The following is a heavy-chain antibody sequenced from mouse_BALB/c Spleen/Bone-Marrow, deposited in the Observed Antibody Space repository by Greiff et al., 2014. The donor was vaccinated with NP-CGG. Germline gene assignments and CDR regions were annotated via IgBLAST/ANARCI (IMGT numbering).Heavy chain of an antibody. V-gene: IGHV14-3*02. CDR3: ATYYYGSSWGFAY. Sequence: EVQLQQSGAELVKPGASVKLSCTASGFNIKDTYMHWVKQRPEPGLEWIGRIDPANGNTKYDPKFQGKATITADTSSNTAYLQLSSLTSEDTAVYYCATYYYGSSWGFAYWGQGTLVTVSA. CDR1: GFNIKDTY. J-gene: IGHJ3*01. CDR2: IDPANGNT. D-gene: IGHD1-1*01.